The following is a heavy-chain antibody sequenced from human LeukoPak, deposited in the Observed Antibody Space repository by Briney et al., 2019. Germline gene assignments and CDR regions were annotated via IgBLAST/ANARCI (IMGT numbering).Heavy chain of an antibody. Sequence: GGSLRLSCLTSGFTLSTNAMSWVRQAPGKGLEWISGISGSGASTYYADSVKGRFTISRDDSRNTLYLQMNSLRGDDTAVYYCAKDVGKWESLHFFDHWGQGTLVTVSS. D-gene: IGHD1-26*01. V-gene: IGHV3-23*01. CDR2: ISGSGAST. CDR3: AKDVGKWESLHFFDH. J-gene: IGHJ4*02. CDR1: GFTLSTNA.